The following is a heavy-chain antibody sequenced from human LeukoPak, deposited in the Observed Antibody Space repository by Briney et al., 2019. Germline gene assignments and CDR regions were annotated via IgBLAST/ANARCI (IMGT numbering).Heavy chain of an antibody. CDR3: AKGIGLRPPDY. CDR1: GGSISSYY. Sequence: SETLSLTCTVSGGSISSYYWNWIRQPPGKGLEWIGYIYYSGSTNYNPSLKSRVTISVDTSKNQFSLKLSSVTAADTALYYCAKGIGLRPPDYWGQGTLVTVSS. J-gene: IGHJ4*02. D-gene: IGHD3-16*01. V-gene: IGHV4-59*01. CDR2: IYYSGST.